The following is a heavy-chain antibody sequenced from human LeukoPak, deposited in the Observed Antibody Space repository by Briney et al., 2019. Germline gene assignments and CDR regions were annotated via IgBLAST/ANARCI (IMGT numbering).Heavy chain of an antibody. CDR2: IYYSGST. J-gene: IGHJ3*01. V-gene: IGHV4-39*07. CDR1: GGSISSSNYY. CDR3: ARGSYYASGNVFDL. D-gene: IGHD3-10*01. Sequence: PSETLSLTCTVSGGSISSSNYYWGWIRQPPGKGLEWIGSIYYSGSTYYNPSLKSRVTISVDTSKNQFSLKLSSVTAADTAVYYCARGSYYASGNVFDLWGQGTMVTVSS.